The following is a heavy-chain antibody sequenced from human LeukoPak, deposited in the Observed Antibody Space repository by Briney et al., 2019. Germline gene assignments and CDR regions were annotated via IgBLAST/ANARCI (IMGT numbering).Heavy chain of an antibody. V-gene: IGHV4-59*01. D-gene: IGHD3-3*01. J-gene: IGHJ6*02. Sequence: SEALSLTCTVSGGSISSYYRSWIRQPPGKGLEWIGYIYYSGSTNYNPSLKSRVTISVDTSKNQFSLKLSSVTAADTAVYYCARSRMYYDFWSGYLGLDAWGQGTTVTVSS. CDR2: IYYSGST. CDR1: GGSISSYY. CDR3: ARSRMYYDFWSGYLGLDA.